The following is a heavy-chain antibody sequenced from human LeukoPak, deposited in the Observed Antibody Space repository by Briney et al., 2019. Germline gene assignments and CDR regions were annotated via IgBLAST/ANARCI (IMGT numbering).Heavy chain of an antibody. CDR2: VYYSGSA. J-gene: IGHJ5*02. D-gene: IGHD2-2*01. V-gene: IGHV4-59*01. Sequence: SETLSLTCTASGGSISSDYWSWIRQPPGTGLEWIGYVYYSGSASYNPSLKSRVTISVDTSKNQFSLKLSSVTVADTAVYYCARASSGFDPWGQGTLVTVSS. CDR3: ARASSGFDP. CDR1: GGSISSDY.